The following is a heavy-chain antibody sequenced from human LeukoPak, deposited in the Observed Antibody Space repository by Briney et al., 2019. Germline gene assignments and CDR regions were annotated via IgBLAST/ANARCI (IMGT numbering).Heavy chain of an antibody. CDR3: AKGYRFGELGGFDY. D-gene: IGHD3-10*01. CDR1: GFTFSSYA. V-gene: IGHV3-23*01. Sequence: GGSLRLSCAASGFTFSSYAMSWVRQAPGKGLEWVSAISGSGGSTYYADSAKGRFTISRDNSKNTLYLQMNSLRAEDTAVYYCAKGYRFGELGGFDYWGQGTLVTVSS. J-gene: IGHJ4*02. CDR2: ISGSGGST.